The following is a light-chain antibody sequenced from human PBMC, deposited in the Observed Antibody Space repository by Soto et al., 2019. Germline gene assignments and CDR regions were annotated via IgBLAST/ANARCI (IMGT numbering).Light chain of an antibody. CDR2: AAS. V-gene: IGKV1-39*01. Sequence: DIQMTQSPSSLSASVEDRVIITCRASQCISNHLNWYQQKPGKAPKLLIFAASSLQSGVPSRFSGSRSGPDFTLTISSLQPEDFATYYCQQRYSSPPTFGQGTKVEIK. J-gene: IGKJ1*01. CDR1: QCISNH. CDR3: QQRYSSPPT.